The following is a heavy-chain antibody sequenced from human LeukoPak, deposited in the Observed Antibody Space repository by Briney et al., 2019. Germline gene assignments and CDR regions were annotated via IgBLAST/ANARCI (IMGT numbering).Heavy chain of an antibody. CDR2: IYYSGST. J-gene: IGHJ6*03. CDR3: AREGGYSYGYGGYYYYYMDV. CDR1: GGSISSSGYY. V-gene: IGHV4-39*07. Sequence: NSSETLSLTCTVSGGSISSSGYYWGWIRQPPGKGLEWIGSIYYSGSTYYNPSLKSRVTISVDTSKNQFSLKLSSVTAADTAVYYCAREGGYSYGYGGYYYYYMDVWGKGTTVTVSS. D-gene: IGHD5-18*01.